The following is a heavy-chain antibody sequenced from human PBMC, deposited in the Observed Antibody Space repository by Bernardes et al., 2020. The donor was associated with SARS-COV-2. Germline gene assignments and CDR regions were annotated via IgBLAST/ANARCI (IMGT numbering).Heavy chain of an antibody. CDR2: LYSGGIT. J-gene: IGHJ4*02. CDR1: GFTFSSYW. CDR3: ARGLWEHDY. V-gene: IGHV3-53*01. Sequence: GGSLRLSCAASGFTFSSYWMSWVRQAPGKGLEWVSVLYSGGITVYADSVKGRFTFSRDDSKNTLYLQMNSLRAEDTAVYYCARGLWEHDYWGQGTLVTVSS. D-gene: IGHD1-26*01.